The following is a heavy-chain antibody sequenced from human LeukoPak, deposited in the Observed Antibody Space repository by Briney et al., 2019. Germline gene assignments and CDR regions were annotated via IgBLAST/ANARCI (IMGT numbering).Heavy chain of an antibody. CDR2: INQIRGA. D-gene: IGHD6-6*01. Sequence: SETLSLTCAVYGGSFSDYYWSWIRRPPGKGLEWIGEINQIRGAFYNPSFKSRVTISEDISRNQVSLKLTSVTVADTAVYYCARGGVAARLGYWGQGTLVTVSS. J-gene: IGHJ4*02. CDR1: GGSFSDYY. CDR3: ARGGVAARLGY. V-gene: IGHV4-34*01.